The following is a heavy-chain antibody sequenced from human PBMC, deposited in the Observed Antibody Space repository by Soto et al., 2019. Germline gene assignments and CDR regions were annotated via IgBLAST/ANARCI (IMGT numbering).Heavy chain of an antibody. J-gene: IGHJ4*02. V-gene: IGHV3-30*18. CDR3: AKGGRQWLVTSDFNY. CDR1: GFTFSDYA. CDR2: VSHDGRNT. D-gene: IGHD6-19*01. Sequence: VQLVESGGGVVQPGRSLRLSCAASGFTFSDYAMHLVRQAPGKGLEWVAVVSHDGRNTHYAESLKGRFTISRDSSKNTVPLEMTSLRAEHTAVYYCAKGGRQWLVTSDFNYWGQGALVTVSS.